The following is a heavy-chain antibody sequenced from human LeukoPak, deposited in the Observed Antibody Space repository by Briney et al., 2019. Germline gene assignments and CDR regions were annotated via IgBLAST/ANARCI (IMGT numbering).Heavy chain of an antibody. J-gene: IGHJ4*02. D-gene: IGHD6-19*01. CDR2: ISSSSSYT. CDR1: GFAFSDYY. Sequence: PGGSLRLSRAASGFAFSDYYMSWIRQAPGKGLEWVSYISSSSSYTYYADSVKGRFTISRDSSKTVFLQMNSLRGDDTAVYYCAKGYSSGWYDFDSWGQGTLVTVAS. V-gene: IGHV3-11*03. CDR3: AKGYSSGWYDFDS.